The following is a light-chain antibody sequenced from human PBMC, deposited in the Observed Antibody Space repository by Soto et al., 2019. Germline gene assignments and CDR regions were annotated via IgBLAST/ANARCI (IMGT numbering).Light chain of an antibody. Sequence: EIVLTQSPVTLSLSPEERATLSCRASQSVSRYLAWYQQKPGQAPRLLIYDTSIRSTGIPARFSGSGSGTDFTLTINSLEPEDFAIYYCQQGTTWLGTFGQGTKVEIK. V-gene: IGKV3-11*01. CDR1: QSVSRY. CDR2: DTS. CDR3: QQGTTWLGT. J-gene: IGKJ1*01.